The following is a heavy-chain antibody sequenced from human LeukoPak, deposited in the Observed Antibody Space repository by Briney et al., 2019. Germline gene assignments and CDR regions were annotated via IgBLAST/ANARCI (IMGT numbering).Heavy chain of an antibody. CDR2: INPNSGGT. CDR3: ASRPIKATTAGYYFDY. Sequence: ASVKVSCKASGYTFTGYYMHWVRQAPGQGLEWMGWINPNSGGTNYAQKFQGWVTMTRDTSISTAYMELSRLRSDDTAVYYCASRPIKATTAGYYFDYWGQGTLVTVSS. J-gene: IGHJ4*02. CDR1: GYTFTGYY. V-gene: IGHV1-2*04. D-gene: IGHD5-24*01.